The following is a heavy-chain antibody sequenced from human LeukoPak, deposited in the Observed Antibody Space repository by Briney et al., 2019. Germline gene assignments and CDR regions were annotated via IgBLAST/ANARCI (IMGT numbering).Heavy chain of an antibody. J-gene: IGHJ4*02. CDR3: ARLGEGYSYGYAEFDY. V-gene: IGHV4-4*07. CDR2: IYTSGST. CDR1: GGSISSYY. D-gene: IGHD5-18*01. Sequence: SETLSLTCTVSGGSISSYYWSWIRQPAGKGLEWIGRIYTSGSTNYNPSLKSRVAISVDTSKNQFSLKLSSVTAADTAVYYCARLGEGYSYGYAEFDYWGQGTLVTVSS.